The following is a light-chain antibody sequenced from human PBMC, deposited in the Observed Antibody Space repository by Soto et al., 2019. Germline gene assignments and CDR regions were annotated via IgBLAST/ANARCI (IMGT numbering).Light chain of an antibody. V-gene: IGKV2-30*01. CDR2: QVS. Sequence: DVVMTQSPLSLPVTLGQPASISCRSSQSLVYTYGNTYLNWFHQRPGQSPRRLLYQVSNRDAGVPDRFSGDGSGTHFTLQIDRVEAEAVGVYYCMPGTHWPPTIGGGTTVEIK. CDR3: MPGTHWPPT. J-gene: IGKJ4*01. CDR1: QSLVYTYGNTY.